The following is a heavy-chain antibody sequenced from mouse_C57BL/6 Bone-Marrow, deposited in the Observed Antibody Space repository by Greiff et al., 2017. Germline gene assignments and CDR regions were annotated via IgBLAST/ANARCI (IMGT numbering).Heavy chain of an antibody. Sequence: EVQLQQSGTVLARPGASVKMSCKTSGYTFTSYWMHWVKQRPGQGLEWIGAIYPGNSDTSYNQKFKGKAKLTAVTSASTAYMELSSLTNEDSAVYYCTRDLLLRYPGMDYWGQGTSVTVSS. CDR1: GYTFTSYW. J-gene: IGHJ4*01. V-gene: IGHV1-5*01. D-gene: IGHD1-1*01. CDR2: IYPGNSDT. CDR3: TRDLLLRYPGMDY.